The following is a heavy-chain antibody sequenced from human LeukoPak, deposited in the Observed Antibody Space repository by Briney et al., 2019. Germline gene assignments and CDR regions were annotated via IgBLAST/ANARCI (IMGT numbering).Heavy chain of an antibody. CDR2: LYYSGSI. V-gene: IGHV4-39*01. CDR1: GGAITGSSYY. D-gene: IGHD3-22*01. CDR3: ARQYYDSTGYYYFDH. J-gene: IGHJ4*02. Sequence: SDTLSLTCTVSGGAITGSSYYWGWIRQSPGKGLEWIGSLYYSGSIHYNPSLKSRVSMSADTSKNQFSLKLNSLTAADRAVYYCARQYYDSTGYYYFDHWDQGTLVTVSS.